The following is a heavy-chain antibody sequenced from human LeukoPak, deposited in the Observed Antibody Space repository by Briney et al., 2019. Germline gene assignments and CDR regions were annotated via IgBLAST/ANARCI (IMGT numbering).Heavy chain of an antibody. Sequence: GGSLSLPCAASGFTFSSYEMIWLRQARGKGLEGLSYISSSGTTIKYADSVKGRFTISRDNAKNSLYLQVNSLRAEDTAVYYCARIMITVTTSDYWGQGTLVSVSS. D-gene: IGHD4-17*01. J-gene: IGHJ4*02. V-gene: IGHV3-48*03. CDR2: ISSSGTTI. CDR3: ARIMITVTTSDY. CDR1: GFTFSSYE.